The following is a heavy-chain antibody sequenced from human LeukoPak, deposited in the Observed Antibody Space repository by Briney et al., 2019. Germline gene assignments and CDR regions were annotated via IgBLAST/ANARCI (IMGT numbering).Heavy chain of an antibody. V-gene: IGHV3-30*02. D-gene: IGHD2-2*01. Sequence: GGSLRLSCAASGFTFSSYGMHWVRQAPGKGLEWVAFIRYDGSNKYYADSVKGRFTISRDNSKNTLYLQMNSLRAEDTAVYYCAKDISLLRVVPAAIDYWGQGTLVTVSS. J-gene: IGHJ4*02. CDR1: GFTFSSYG. CDR2: IRYDGSNK. CDR3: AKDISLLRVVPAAIDY.